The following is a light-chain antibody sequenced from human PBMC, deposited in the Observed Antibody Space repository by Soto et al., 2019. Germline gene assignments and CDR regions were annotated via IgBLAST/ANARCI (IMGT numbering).Light chain of an antibody. J-gene: IGLJ2*01. CDR3: RSYADSSTVV. CDR2: EAT. Sequence: QSALTQPASVSGSPGQSITISCTGTSSDVGSYNLVSWYQQHPGKAPKLMIYEATKRPSGVSNRFSGSKSGNTASMTISGLQAEDEADYYCRSYADSSTVVFGGGTKLTVL. CDR1: SSDVGSYNL. V-gene: IGLV2-23*01.